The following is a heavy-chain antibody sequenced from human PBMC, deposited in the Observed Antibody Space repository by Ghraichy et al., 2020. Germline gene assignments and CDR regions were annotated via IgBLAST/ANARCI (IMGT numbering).Heavy chain of an antibody. V-gene: IGHV3-7*01. CDR2: INPGGTDR. CDR3: AIGTSAVPGFDY. Sequence: GESLNISCAASGFTFRNYWMHWVRQAPGKRLEWLGQINPGGTDRYFVDSLEGRLTISRANAENSLYVEMNSLRADDTAVYFCAIGTSAVPGFDYWGRGTLVTVSS. J-gene: IGHJ4*02. D-gene: IGHD2-2*01. CDR1: GFTFRNYW.